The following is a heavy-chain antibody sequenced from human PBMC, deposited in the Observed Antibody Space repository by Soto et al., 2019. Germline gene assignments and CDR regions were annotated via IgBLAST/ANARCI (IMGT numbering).Heavy chain of an antibody. CDR3: AKYDFGVVIRGRYCIGWPVN. CDR2: IRYDGSSE. CDR1: GFTFSDYD. V-gene: IGHV3-30*18. Sequence: QVQLVDSGGGVAQPGRSLRLSCVTSGFTFSDYDMYWVRQAPGKGLEWVALIRYDGSSEHYANSVKGRFSISRDNSKNTVYLRKSNLRPEDKAVYYCAKYDFGVVIRGRYCIGWPVNWGQGTLVTVSS. D-gene: IGHD3-3*01. J-gene: IGHJ4*02.